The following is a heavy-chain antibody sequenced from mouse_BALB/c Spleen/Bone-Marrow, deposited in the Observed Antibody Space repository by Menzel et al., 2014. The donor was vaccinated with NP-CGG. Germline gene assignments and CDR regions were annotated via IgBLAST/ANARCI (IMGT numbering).Heavy chain of an antibody. V-gene: IGHV1-74*01. CDR2: IDPSNSET. D-gene: IGHD6-1*01. Sequence: VKLQESGPELVRPGASVKMSCKASDYTFTSYWMHWVKQRPGQGLEWIGMIDPSNSETRLNQKFKDKATLNVDKSSNTAYMHLSSLTSEDSAVYYGARTFQPRRAMDYWGQGSSVTVSS. CDR3: ARTFQPRRAMDY. CDR1: DYTFTSYW. J-gene: IGHJ4*01.